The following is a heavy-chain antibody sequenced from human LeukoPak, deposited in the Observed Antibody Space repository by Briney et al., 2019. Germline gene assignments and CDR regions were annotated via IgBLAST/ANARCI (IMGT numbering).Heavy chain of an antibody. CDR3: ARQTYYYDSSGYLGGAFDY. J-gene: IGHJ4*02. Sequence: GGSLRLSCAASGFTFSSYEMNWVRQAPGKGLEWVSYISSSGNTIYYADSVKGRFTISRDNAKNSLYLQMNSLRAEDTAVYYCARQTYYYDSSGYLGGAFDYWGQGTLVTVSS. CDR2: ISSSGNTI. CDR1: GFTFSSYE. V-gene: IGHV3-48*03. D-gene: IGHD3-22*01.